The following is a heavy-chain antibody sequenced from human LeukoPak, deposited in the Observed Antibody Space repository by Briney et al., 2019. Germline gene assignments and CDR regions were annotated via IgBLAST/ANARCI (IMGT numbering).Heavy chain of an antibody. CDR2: ISAYNGNT. CDR1: GYTFTSYG. Sequence: ASMKVSCKASGYTFTSYGISWVRQAPGQGLEWMGWISAYNGNTKYAQKFQGRVTMTTDTSTSTAYMELRSLRSDDTAVYYCARDFSGYAPGFWGQGTLVTVSS. J-gene: IGHJ4*02. CDR3: ARDFSGYAPGF. D-gene: IGHD5-12*01. V-gene: IGHV1-18*01.